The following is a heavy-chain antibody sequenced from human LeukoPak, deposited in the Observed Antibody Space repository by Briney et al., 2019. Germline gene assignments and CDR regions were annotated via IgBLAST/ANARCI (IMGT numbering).Heavy chain of an antibody. CDR3: ARAEGYDFWSGLRISFDY. V-gene: IGHV3-20*04. CDR2: INWNGGST. CDR1: GFTFDDYG. J-gene: IGHJ4*02. Sequence: GGSLRLSCAASGFTFDDYGMSWVRQAPGKGLEWVSGINWNGGSTGYADSVKGRFTISRDNAKNSQYLQMNSLRAEDTALYYCARAEGYDFWSGLRISFDYWGQGALVTVSS. D-gene: IGHD3-3*01.